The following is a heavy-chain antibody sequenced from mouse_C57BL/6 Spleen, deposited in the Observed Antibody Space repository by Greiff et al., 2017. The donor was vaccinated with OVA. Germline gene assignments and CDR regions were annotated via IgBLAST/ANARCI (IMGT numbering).Heavy chain of an antibody. Sequence: QVQLKQPGAELVKPGASVKMSCKASGYTFTSYWITWVKQRPGQGLEWIGDIYPGSGSTNYNEKFKSKATLTVDTSSSTAYMQLSSLTSEDSAVYYCARSGGWLTPGPMDYWGQGTSVTVSS. D-gene: IGHD2-3*01. CDR1: GYTFTSYW. V-gene: IGHV1-55*01. CDR2: IYPGSGST. CDR3: ARSGGWLTPGPMDY. J-gene: IGHJ4*01.